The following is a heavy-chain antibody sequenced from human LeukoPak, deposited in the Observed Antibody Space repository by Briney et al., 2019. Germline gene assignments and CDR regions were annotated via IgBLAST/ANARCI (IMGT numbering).Heavy chain of an antibody. D-gene: IGHD5-24*01. V-gene: IGHV4-4*07. CDR3: ARDLRNTISGAFDI. Sequence: PAETLSLTCTLSGGSISSYYWSWIRQPAGKRLEWIGRIYTSGSTNYNHSLKSRVTISVDMSKNQFYLKLSSVTAAETAVYYCARDLRNTISGAFDIWGQGTMVTVSS. CDR2: IYTSGST. J-gene: IGHJ3*02. CDR1: GGSISSYY.